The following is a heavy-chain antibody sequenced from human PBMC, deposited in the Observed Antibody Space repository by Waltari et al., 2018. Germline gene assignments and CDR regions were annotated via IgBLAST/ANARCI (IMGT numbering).Heavy chain of an antibody. CDR2: ISYSGST. J-gene: IGHJ3*02. CDR1: GGSISSGSYY. CDR3: ARDPYSTSSPYDAFDI. D-gene: IGHD6-6*01. Sequence: QVQLQESGPGLVKPSQTLSLTCSVPGGSISSGSYYWSWIRQPPGKCLEWIGYISYSGSTYYNGSLKSRVSISIDRSKNLFSLKLNSVTAADTAVYYCARDPYSTSSPYDAFDIWGQGTRVAVSS. V-gene: IGHV4-30-4*08.